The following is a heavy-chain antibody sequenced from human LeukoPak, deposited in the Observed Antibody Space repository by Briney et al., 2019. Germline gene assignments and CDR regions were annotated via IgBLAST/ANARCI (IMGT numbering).Heavy chain of an antibody. D-gene: IGHD3-22*01. Sequence: GRSLRLSCAASGFTFSSYAMHWVRQAPGKGLEWVAVISYDGSNKYYADSVKGRFTISRDNSKNMLYLQMSSLRTEDTALYYCAKKDDNSGYYWSPFDYWGQGTVVTVSS. CDR2: ISYDGSNK. CDR1: GFTFSSYA. CDR3: AKKDDNSGYYWSPFDY. V-gene: IGHV3-30*04. J-gene: IGHJ4*02.